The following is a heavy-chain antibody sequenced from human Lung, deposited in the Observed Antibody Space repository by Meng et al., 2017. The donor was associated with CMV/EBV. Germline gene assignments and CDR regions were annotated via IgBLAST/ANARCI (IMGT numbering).Heavy chain of an antibody. J-gene: IGHJ4*02. CDR1: GYTFTSYD. CDR2: MNPNSGNT. Sequence: ASXXVFXKASGYTFTSYDINWVRQATGQGLEWMGWMNPNSGNTGYAQKFQGRVTITRNTSISTAYMELSSLRSEDTAVYYCARDYGGNSAFGGYWGQGTLVTVSS. CDR3: ARDYGGNSAFGGY. D-gene: IGHD4-23*01. V-gene: IGHV1-8*03.